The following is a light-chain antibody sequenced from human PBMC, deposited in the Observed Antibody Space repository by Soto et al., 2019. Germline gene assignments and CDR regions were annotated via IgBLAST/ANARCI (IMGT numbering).Light chain of an antibody. V-gene: IGKV3-20*01. J-gene: IGKJ2*01. CDR2: DVS. CDR1: HIISSSS. CDR3: QQYDTSSYT. Sequence: SFLAQSPGTLSLSPGERATLSCRTSHIISSSSLAWYQQIPGQPPRLLIYDVSNRAPGIPDRFSGSGSGTDFTLTISRLEPEDFAVYYCQQYDTSSYTFGQGTKLEIK.